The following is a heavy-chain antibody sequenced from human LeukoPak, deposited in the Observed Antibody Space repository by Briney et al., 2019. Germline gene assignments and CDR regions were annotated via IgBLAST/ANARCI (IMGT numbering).Heavy chain of an antibody. CDR1: GYFISSGNY. J-gene: IGHJ4*02. CDR3: ARASSGWVYFHS. D-gene: IGHD6-19*01. CDR2: IYHSGST. Sequence: SETLSLTCAVSGYFISSGNYWGWIRQPPGKGLEWSGSIYHSGSTYYNPSLKSRVTISVVASKNNFSLKLNSVTATATAVYYFARASSGWVYFHSWGQGTLVTVSS. V-gene: IGHV4-38-2*01.